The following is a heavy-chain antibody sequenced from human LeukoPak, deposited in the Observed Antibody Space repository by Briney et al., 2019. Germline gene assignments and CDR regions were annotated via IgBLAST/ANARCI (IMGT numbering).Heavy chain of an antibody. CDR1: RFTFSIYA. Sequence: GGSLRLSCAPSRFTFSIYAMSWVSQAPEKGLECVSPISRSGCSTYYADSVKGRFTISTDNSKYTLYLQMTSMRAEHTAVYYCAKDLGHYDFWSEVRTWFDPWGQGTLVTVSS. J-gene: IGHJ5*02. D-gene: IGHD3-3*01. CDR2: ISRSGCST. V-gene: IGHV3-23*01. CDR3: AKDLGHYDFWSEVRTWFDP.